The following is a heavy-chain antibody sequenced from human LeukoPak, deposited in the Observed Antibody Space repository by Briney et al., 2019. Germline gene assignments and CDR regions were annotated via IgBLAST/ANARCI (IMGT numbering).Heavy chain of an antibody. CDR3: ARVRSDSSGWYYVRYFDY. CDR2: IYHSGST. Sequence: PSQTLSLTCTVSGVSISRGSHYWSWIRQPAGKGLEWIGSIYHSGSTYYNPSLKSRVTISVDTSKNQFSLKLSSVTAADTAVYYCARVRSDSSGWYYVRYFDYWGQGTLVTVSS. CDR1: GVSISRGSHY. J-gene: IGHJ4*02. D-gene: IGHD6-19*01. V-gene: IGHV4-61*02.